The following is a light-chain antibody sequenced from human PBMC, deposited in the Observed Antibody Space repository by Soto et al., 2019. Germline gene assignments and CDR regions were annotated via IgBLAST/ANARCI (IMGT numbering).Light chain of an antibody. Sequence: DIQMSQSPSSLSASIGDRITITCRASQSISTYLNWYQQKPGKAPRLLIYGASTLQNGVPSRFSGSGSATDYTLTINSLQPEDFATYYCQQRFINPPLTFGGGTTVEMK. V-gene: IGKV1-39*01. CDR1: QSISTY. CDR2: GAS. J-gene: IGKJ4*01. CDR3: QQRFINPPLT.